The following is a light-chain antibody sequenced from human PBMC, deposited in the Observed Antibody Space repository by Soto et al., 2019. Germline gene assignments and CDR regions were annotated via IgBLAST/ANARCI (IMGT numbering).Light chain of an antibody. V-gene: IGKV4-1*01. CDR2: WAS. CDR3: QQYYSTPYT. CDR1: QSVLYNSTNKNY. Sequence: DIVMTQSPDSLAVSRGERATINCKSSQSVLYNSTNKNYLAWYQQKPGQPPNLLIYWASTRESGVPDRFSGSGSGTDFTLTISSLQAEDVAVYYCQQYYSTPYTFGQGTKLEIK. J-gene: IGKJ2*01.